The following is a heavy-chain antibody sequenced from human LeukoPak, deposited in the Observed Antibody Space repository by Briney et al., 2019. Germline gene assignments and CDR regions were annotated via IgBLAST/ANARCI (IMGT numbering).Heavy chain of an antibody. CDR2: VYYSGST. J-gene: IGHJ5*02. CDR3: ARVSTTMDAGWFAP. Sequence: SETLSLTCTVSGGSLSGFYWSWIRQPPGAGLEWIGYVYYSGSTTYNPSLKSRVTISVDTSKNQFSLRLGSVTAADTAVYYCARVSTTMDAGWFAPGGQGILVTVSS. D-gene: IGHD1-1*01. V-gene: IGHV4-59*01. CDR1: GGSLSGFY.